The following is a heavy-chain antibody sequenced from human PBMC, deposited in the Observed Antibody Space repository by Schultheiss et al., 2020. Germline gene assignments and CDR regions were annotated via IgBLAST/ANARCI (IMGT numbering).Heavy chain of an antibody. CDR3: AKDPYSSSWYTGNYFDY. D-gene: IGHD6-13*01. V-gene: IGHV3-23*01. J-gene: IGHJ4*02. CDR1: GFTFSSYA. CDR2: ISGSGGST. Sequence: GGSLRLSCAASGFTFSSYAMSWVRQAPGKGLEWVSAISGSGGSTYYADSVKGRFTISRDNAKNSLYLQMNSLRAEDTAVYYCAKDPYSSSWYTGNYFDYWGQGTLVTVSS.